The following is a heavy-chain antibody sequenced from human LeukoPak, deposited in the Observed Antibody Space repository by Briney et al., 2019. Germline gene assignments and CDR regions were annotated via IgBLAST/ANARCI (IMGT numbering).Heavy chain of an antibody. CDR2: INSDGSST. J-gene: IGHJ4*02. Sequence: RPGGSLRLSCAASRFTFSSYWMHWVRQAPGKGLVWVSRINSDGSSTSYADSVKGRFTISRDNAKNTLYLQMNSLRAEDTAVYYCARDKRYCSSTSCYTGGYWGQGTLVTVSS. CDR1: RFTFSSYW. CDR3: ARDKRYCSSTSCYTGGY. V-gene: IGHV3-74*01. D-gene: IGHD2-2*02.